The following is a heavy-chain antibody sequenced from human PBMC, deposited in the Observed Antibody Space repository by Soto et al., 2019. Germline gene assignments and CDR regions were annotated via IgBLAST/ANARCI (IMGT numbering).Heavy chain of an antibody. CDR1: GFTFSSYG. CDR3: AKGPISRSYYFDY. J-gene: IGHJ4*02. V-gene: IGHV3-30*18. CDR2: ISYDGSNK. Sequence: GGSLRLSCAASGFTFSSYGMHWVRQAPGKGLEWVAVISYDGSNKYYADSVKGRFTISRDNSKNTLYLQMNSLRAEDTAVYYCAKGPISRSYYFDYWGQGTLVTVSS. D-gene: IGHD3-3*01.